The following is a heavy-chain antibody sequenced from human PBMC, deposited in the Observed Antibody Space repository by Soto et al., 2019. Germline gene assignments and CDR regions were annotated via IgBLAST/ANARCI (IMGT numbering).Heavy chain of an antibody. V-gene: IGHV4-31*03. CDR1: GGSISSGGYY. D-gene: IGHD3-10*01. CDR3: ARAQTGTFGVDY. J-gene: IGHJ4*02. CDR2: IYYSGST. Sequence: QVQLQESGPGLVKPSQTLSLTCTVSGGSISSGGYYWSWIRQHPGKGLEWIGYIYYSGSTYYNPSLKSRVTISVDTSKNQFSLKLSPVTVADTAVYYRARAQTGTFGVDYWGQGTLVTVSS.